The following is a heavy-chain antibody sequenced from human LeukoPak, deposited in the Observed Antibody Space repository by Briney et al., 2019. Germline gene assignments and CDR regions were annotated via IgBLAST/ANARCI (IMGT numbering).Heavy chain of an antibody. V-gene: IGHV1-46*01. CDR2: INPTGGSR. CDR1: GYTFTSYY. J-gene: IGHJ6*02. D-gene: IGHD6-13*01. Sequence: GASVKVSCKASGYTFTSYYMHWVRQAPGQGLEWMGIINPTGGSRSYAQKFQGRVTMTRDTSTSTVYMELSSLKSEDTAVYYCARVSLGSSSWTYYGYYGMDVWGQGTTVTVSS. CDR3: ARVSLGSSSWTYYGYYGMDV.